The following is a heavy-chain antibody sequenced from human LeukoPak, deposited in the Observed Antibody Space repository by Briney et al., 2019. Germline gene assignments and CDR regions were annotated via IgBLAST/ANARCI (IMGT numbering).Heavy chain of an antibody. D-gene: IGHD3-22*01. Sequence: GGSLRLSCAASGFTFSSYSMNWVRQAPGKGLEWVSSISSSSSYIYYADSVEGRFTISRDNAKNSLYLQMNSLRAEDTAVYYCASHARRWGITMIVGGAFDIWGQGTMVTVSS. J-gene: IGHJ3*02. V-gene: IGHV3-21*01. CDR2: ISSSSSYI. CDR1: GFTFSSYS. CDR3: ASHARRWGITMIVGGAFDI.